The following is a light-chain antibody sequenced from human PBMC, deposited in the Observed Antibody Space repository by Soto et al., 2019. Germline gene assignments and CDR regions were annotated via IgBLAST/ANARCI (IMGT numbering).Light chain of an antibody. CDR3: QQYGTSPRT. V-gene: IGKV3-20*01. Sequence: EIVLTQSPGTLSLSPGERATLSCRASQSVSSNYLAWYQQKPGHVPRLLIYGASSRATGIPDRFSGSGSGTDFTLTISRLEPEDFAVYYCQQYGTSPRTFGQGTKVEIK. CDR1: QSVSSNY. J-gene: IGKJ1*01. CDR2: GAS.